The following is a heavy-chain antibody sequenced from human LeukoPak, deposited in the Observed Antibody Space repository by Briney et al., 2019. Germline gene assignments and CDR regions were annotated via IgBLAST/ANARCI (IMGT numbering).Heavy chain of an antibody. CDR2: IWFDGSNK. Sequence: GRSLRLSCAASGFTFSSYGMHWVRQAPGKGLEWVAVIWFDGSNKYYADSVKGRFTISRDNSKNTLYLQMNSLRVEDTAVYYCASSRGYYYDSSGGFDYWGQGTLVTVSS. CDR1: GFTFSSYG. J-gene: IGHJ4*02. D-gene: IGHD3-22*01. CDR3: ASSRGYYYDSSGGFDY. V-gene: IGHV3-33*01.